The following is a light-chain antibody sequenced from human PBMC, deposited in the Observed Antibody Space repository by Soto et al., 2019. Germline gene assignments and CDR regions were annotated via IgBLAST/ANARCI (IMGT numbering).Light chain of an antibody. J-gene: IGLJ1*01. CDR3: SSYTTSNTRQIV. CDR1: SSDVGGYKY. Sequence: QSVLTPPPAAYGSPGQSVTISCTGTSSDVGGYKYVSWYQHHPGKAPKLIIYDVTNRPSGVSNPFSGSKSGNTASLTISGLQPEDEADYYCSSYTTSNTRQIVFGTGTKVTVL. CDR2: DVT. V-gene: IGLV2-14*03.